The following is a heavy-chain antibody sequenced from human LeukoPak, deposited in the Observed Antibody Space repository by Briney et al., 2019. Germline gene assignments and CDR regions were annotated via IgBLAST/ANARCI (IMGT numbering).Heavy chain of an antibody. CDR3: AGSTAAEGPTHNWFDP. CDR1: GGSVSSDIYY. CDR2: VYYSGST. J-gene: IGHJ5*02. D-gene: IGHD6-13*01. V-gene: IGHV4-61*01. Sequence: SETLSLTCTVSGGSVSSDIYYWSWIRQPPGEGLEWIGYVYYSGSTYYNPSLKSRVTISVDTSKNQFSLKLTSVTAADTAVYYCAGSTAAEGPTHNWFDPWGQGTLVTVSS.